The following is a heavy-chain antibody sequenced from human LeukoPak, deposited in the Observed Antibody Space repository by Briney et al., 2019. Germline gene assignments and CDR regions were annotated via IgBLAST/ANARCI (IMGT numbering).Heavy chain of an antibody. V-gene: IGHV3-48*03. CDR1: GFTFSSYE. D-gene: IGHD4-17*01. CDR3: ARLTVTTKGLWDAFDI. Sequence: GGSLRLSCAASGFTFSSYEMNWVRQAPGKGLEWVSYISSSGSTIYYADSVKGRFTISRDNAKNTLYLQMNSLRAEDTAVYYCARLTVTTKGLWDAFDIWGQGTMVTVSS. CDR2: ISSSGSTI. J-gene: IGHJ3*02.